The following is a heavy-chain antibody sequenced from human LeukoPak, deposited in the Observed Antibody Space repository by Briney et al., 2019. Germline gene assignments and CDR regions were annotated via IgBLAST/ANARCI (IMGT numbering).Heavy chain of an antibody. CDR3: ARYVWGQYDAFDI. D-gene: IGHD3-16*01. CDR2: FYNSGST. CDR1: GGSIGSSTYY. J-gene: IGHJ3*02. Sequence: SETLSLTCTVSGGSIGSSTYYWGWIRQPPGKGLEWIGSFYNSGSTYYNPSLKSRVAISVDTSKNQFSLKLNSVTAADTAVYYCARYVWGQYDAFDIWGQGTMVTVSS. V-gene: IGHV4-39*07.